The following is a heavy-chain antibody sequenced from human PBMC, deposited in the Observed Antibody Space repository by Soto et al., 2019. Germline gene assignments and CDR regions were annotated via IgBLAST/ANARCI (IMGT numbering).Heavy chain of an antibody. CDR1: GGSVSSGSYY. J-gene: IGHJ4*02. CDR3: ARTDAGGQWLVTFDY. CDR2: IYYSGST. Sequence: PSETLSLTCTVSGGSVSSGSYYWSWIRQPPGKGLEWIGYIYYSGSTNYNPSLKSRVTISVDTSKNQFSLKLSSVTAADTAVYYCARTDAGGQWLVTFDYWGQGTLVTAPQ. V-gene: IGHV4-61*01. D-gene: IGHD6-19*01.